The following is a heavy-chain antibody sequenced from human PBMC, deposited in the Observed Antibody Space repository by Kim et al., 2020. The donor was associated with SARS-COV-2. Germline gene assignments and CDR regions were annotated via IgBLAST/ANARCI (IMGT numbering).Heavy chain of an antibody. J-gene: IGHJ5*02. CDR1: GGSISRSNSH. CDR2: VYYSGST. Sequence: SETLSLTCTVSGGSISRSNSHWGWIRQPPGKGLEWIGSVYYSGSTFYNPSLKSRVTISVDTSENQLSLKLTSVTAAATAVYYCARLAMTGIGGRGWFAP. CDR3: ARLAMTGIGGRGWFAP. D-gene: IGHD1-1*01. V-gene: IGHV4-39*01.